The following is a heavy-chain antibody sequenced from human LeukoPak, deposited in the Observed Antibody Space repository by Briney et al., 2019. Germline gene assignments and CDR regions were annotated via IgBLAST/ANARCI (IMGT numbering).Heavy chain of an antibody. V-gene: IGHV5-51*01. CDR1: GYSFTTYW. J-gene: IGHJ4*02. CDR3: ARLSIVGATLSFFDY. Sequence: GESLKISCKGSGYSFTTYWIVWVRQMRGKGLEWMGIIYPGDSDTRYIPSFQGQVTISADKSINTAYLQWSSLKASDSAIYYCARLSIVGATLSFFDYWGQGTLVTVSS. CDR2: IYPGDSDT. D-gene: IGHD1-26*01.